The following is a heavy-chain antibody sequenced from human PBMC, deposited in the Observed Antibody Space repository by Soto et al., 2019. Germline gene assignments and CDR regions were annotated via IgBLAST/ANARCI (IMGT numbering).Heavy chain of an antibody. CDR3: ARDLFPHVDIVATIGMGYFDY. V-gene: IGHV1-18*01. J-gene: IGHJ4*02. D-gene: IGHD5-12*01. Sequence: ASVKVSCKASGYTFTSYGISWVRQAPGQGLEWMGWISAYNGNTNYAQKLQGRVTMTTDTSTSTAYMELRSLRSDDTAVYYCARDLFPHVDIVATIGMGYFDYWGQGTLVTVSS. CDR1: GYTFTSYG. CDR2: ISAYNGNT.